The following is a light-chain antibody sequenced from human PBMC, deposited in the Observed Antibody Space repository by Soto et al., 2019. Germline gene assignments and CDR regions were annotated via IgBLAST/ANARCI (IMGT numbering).Light chain of an antibody. V-gene: IGLV2-23*01. CDR1: SSDVGSYNL. CDR3: CSYAGGPRPVL. J-gene: IGLJ2*01. CDR2: EGN. Sequence: QSVLTQPASVSGSPGQSITISCTGASSDVGSYNLVSWYQQHPGKAPKLIIYEGNKRPSGISNRFSGSKSGNTASLTISGLLAEDEADYYCCSYAGGPRPVLFGGGTKLTVL.